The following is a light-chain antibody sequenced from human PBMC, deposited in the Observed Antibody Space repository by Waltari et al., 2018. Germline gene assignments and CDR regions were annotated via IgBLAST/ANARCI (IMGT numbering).Light chain of an antibody. Sequence: EIVLTQSPDTLSLSPGERATLPCRASQRVSSTYLVWTQQKPGQAPRLLIYGADTRATGIPDRFSGSGSGTDFTLTISRLEPEDFAVYYCQLYDTSHTYTFGQGTKLEIK. CDR1: QRVSSTY. V-gene: IGKV3-20*01. CDR3: QLYDTSHTYT. J-gene: IGKJ2*01. CDR2: GAD.